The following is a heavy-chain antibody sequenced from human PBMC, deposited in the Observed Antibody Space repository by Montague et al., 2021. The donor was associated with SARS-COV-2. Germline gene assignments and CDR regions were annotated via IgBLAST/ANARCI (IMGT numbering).Heavy chain of an antibody. CDR2: IHDSGNV. CDR3: AAQTDYYYYSLDV. V-gene: IGHV4-59*08. Sequence: SETLSLTCAVSGGSIRNYYWSWIRQPPGRGLEWIAYIHDSGNVDYNPSPKSRVTILVDTSKNQFSLKLSSVTAADTAVYYCAAQTDYYYYSLDVWGQGTPATVS. CDR1: GGSIRNYY. J-gene: IGHJ6*02.